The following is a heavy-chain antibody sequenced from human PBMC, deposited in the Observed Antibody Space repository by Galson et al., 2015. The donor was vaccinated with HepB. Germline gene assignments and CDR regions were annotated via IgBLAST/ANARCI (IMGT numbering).Heavy chain of an antibody. CDR2: IYSSGST. V-gene: IGHV4-61*01. J-gene: IGHJ5*02. CDR1: GGSVSDDSYY. CDR3: ARGRGSLSPLGP. D-gene: IGHD3-10*01. Sequence: LSLTCTVSGGSVSDDSYYWSWIRQPPGKGLEWIGYIYSSGSTRYKVSLKSRVSMSVDTSKNRFSLNLTSVNAADTAVYFCARGRGSLSPLGPWGQGTLVTVAS.